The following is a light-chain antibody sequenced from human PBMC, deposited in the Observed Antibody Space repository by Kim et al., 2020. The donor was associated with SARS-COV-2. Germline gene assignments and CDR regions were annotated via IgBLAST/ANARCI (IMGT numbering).Light chain of an antibody. CDR3: QAWDSSTVV. CDR1: KLGDKY. V-gene: IGLV3-1*01. Sequence: VSPGQTASITCSGDKLGDKYACWYQQKPGQSPVLVLYQDSKRPSGIPERFSGSNSGNTATLTISGTQAMDEADYYCQAWDSSTVVFGGGTRLTVL. J-gene: IGLJ2*01. CDR2: QDS.